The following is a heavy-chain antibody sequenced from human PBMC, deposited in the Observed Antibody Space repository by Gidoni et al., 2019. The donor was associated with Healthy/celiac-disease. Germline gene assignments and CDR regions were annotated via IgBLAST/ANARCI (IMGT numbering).Heavy chain of an antibody. CDR2: IYTSGST. D-gene: IGHD6-13*01. CDR3: ATLSRRGAFDI. J-gene: IGHJ3*02. CDR1: GGSISSGSYY. V-gene: IGHV4-61*02. Sequence: QVQLQESGPGLVKSSQTLSFTCTDSGGSISSGSYYWSWIRQPAGKGLEWIGSIYTSGSTNYNPSLKSRVTIPVDTSKNQFSLKLSSVTAADTAVYYCATLSRRGAFDIWGQGTMVTVFS.